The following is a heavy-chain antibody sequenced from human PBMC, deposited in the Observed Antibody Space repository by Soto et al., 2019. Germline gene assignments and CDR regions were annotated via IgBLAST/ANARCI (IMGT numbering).Heavy chain of an antibody. D-gene: IGHD4-17*01. J-gene: IGHJ6*03. Sequence: SETLSLTCTVSGGSISSYYWSWTRQPPGKGLEWIGYIYYSGSTNYNPSLKSRVTISVDTSKNQFSLKLSSVTAADTAVYYCARLNGDYPDYYYYYMDVWGKGTTVTVSS. V-gene: IGHV4-59*08. CDR2: IYYSGST. CDR3: ARLNGDYPDYYYYYMDV. CDR1: GGSISSYY.